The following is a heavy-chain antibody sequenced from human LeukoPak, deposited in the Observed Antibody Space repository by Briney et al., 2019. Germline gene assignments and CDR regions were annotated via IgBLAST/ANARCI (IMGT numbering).Heavy chain of an antibody. CDR1: GLXVSDNF. J-gene: IGHJ4*02. V-gene: IGHV3-66*01. Sequence: PGGSLRLSCAASGLXVSDNFMSWVRXAPGKGLEWVSVLYRGGNTYYADSVRGRFTISRDNSKNMVYLQMNSLTAEDTAVYYCARDRIEGATSDFDYWGQGTLVTVSS. D-gene: IGHD2-21*01. CDR3: ARDRIEGATSDFDY. CDR2: LYRGGNT.